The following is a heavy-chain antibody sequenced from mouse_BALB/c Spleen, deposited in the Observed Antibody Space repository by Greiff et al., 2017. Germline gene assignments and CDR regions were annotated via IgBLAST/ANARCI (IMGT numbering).Heavy chain of an antibody. D-gene: IGHD2-14*01. V-gene: IGHV5-15*02. CDR2: ISNLAYSI. J-gene: IGHJ4*01. Sequence: EVKLVESGGGLVQPGGSRKLSCAASGFTFSDYGVAWVRQAPGKGPEWVAFISNLAYSIYYADTVTGRFTISRENAKNTLYLEMSSLRSEDTAMYYCARDGYGGAMDYWGQGTSVTVSS. CDR3: ARDGYGGAMDY. CDR1: GFTFSDYG.